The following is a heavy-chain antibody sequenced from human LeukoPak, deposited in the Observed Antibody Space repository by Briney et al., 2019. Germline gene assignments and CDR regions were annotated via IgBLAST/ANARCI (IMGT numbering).Heavy chain of an antibody. V-gene: IGHV3-23*01. J-gene: IGHJ4*02. Sequence: ETGGSLRLSCAAFGFPLSSYAMSWVRQAPGKGLEWVSAISGSGGSTYYADSVKGRFTISRDNSKNTLYLQMNSLRAEDTAVYYCAKARRGYSYGLFDYWGQGTLVTVSS. D-gene: IGHD5-18*01. CDR2: ISGSGGST. CDR3: AKARRGYSYGLFDY. CDR1: GFPLSSYA.